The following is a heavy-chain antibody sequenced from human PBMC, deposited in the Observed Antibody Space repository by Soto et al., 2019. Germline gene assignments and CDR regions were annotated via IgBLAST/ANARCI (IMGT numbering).Heavy chain of an antibody. CDR3: ASISILMITPHYFDY. Sequence: GGSLRLSCAASGFTFSSYSMNWVRQAPGKGLEWVSSISSSSSYIYYADSVKGRFTISRDNAKNSLYLQMNSLRAEDTAVYYCASISILMITPHYFDYWGQGTLVTVSS. CDR1: GFTFSSYS. D-gene: IGHD3-16*01. J-gene: IGHJ4*02. CDR2: ISSSSSYI. V-gene: IGHV3-21*01.